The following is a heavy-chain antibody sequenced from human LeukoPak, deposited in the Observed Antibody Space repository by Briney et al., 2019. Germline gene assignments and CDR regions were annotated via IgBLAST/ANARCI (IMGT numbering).Heavy chain of an antibody. J-gene: IGHJ3*02. CDR3: ARGLIGAFDI. CDR1: GGSISSGSYY. D-gene: IGHD3-16*01. Sequence: PSETLSLTCTVSGGSISSGSYYWSWIRQPAGKGLEWIGRIYTSGSTNYNPSLKSRVTISVDTSKNQFSLKLSSVTAADTAVYYCARGLIGAFDIWGQGTMVTVSS. CDR2: IYTSGST. V-gene: IGHV4-61*02.